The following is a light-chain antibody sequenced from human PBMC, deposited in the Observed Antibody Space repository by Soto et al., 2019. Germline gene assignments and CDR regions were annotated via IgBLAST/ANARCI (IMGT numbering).Light chain of an antibody. CDR3: QHRSIWPPA. Sequence: ILLTQSPATLSLSPGDTATLSCRASQSISSHLAWYQQKPGQAPRFLMYDASTRATGIPARFSGSGSGTDFTLTINSLEPEDFAVYYCQHRSIWPPAFGQGTRLDIK. J-gene: IGKJ5*01. V-gene: IGKV3-11*01. CDR1: QSISSH. CDR2: DAS.